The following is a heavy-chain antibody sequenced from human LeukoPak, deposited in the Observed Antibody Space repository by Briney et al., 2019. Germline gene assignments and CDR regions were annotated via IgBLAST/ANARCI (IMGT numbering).Heavy chain of an antibody. CDR2: IYYSGST. Sequence: PSETLSLTCTVSGGSISSSSYYWGWIRQPPGKGLEWIGSIYYSGSTYYNPSLKSRVTISVDTSKNQFSLKLSSVTAADTAVYYCARAYSSGWYPWDYWGQGTLVTVSS. J-gene: IGHJ4*02. CDR3: ARAYSSGWYPWDY. CDR1: GGSISSSSYY. V-gene: IGHV4-39*07. D-gene: IGHD6-19*01.